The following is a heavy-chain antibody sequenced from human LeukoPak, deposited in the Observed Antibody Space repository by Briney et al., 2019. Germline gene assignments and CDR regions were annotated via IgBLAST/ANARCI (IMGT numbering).Heavy chain of an antibody. V-gene: IGHV4-59*08. CDR2: IYYSGST. CDR3: TRYRYSRYWFDP. J-gene: IGHJ5*02. D-gene: IGHD1-14*01. Sequence: PSETLSLTCTVSGGSISSYYWSWIRQPPGKGLECIGYIYYSGSTNYNPSLKSRVTISVDTSKNQFSLRLSSVTAADTAVYYCTRYRYSRYWFDPWGQGALVTVSS. CDR1: GGSISSYY.